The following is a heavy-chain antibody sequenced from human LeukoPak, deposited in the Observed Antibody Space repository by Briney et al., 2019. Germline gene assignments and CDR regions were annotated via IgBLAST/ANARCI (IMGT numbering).Heavy chain of an antibody. V-gene: IGHV4-38-2*02. D-gene: IGHD2-15*01. CDR2: INHSGST. J-gene: IGHJ4*02. CDR1: GYSISSGYY. Sequence: SETLSLTCTVSGYSISSGYYWGWIRQPPGKGLEWIGEINHSGSTNYNPSLKSRVTISVDTSKNQFSLKLSSVTAADTAVYYCARVPASFCSGGSCAPPYIDYWGQGTLVTVSS. CDR3: ARVPASFCSGGSCAPPYIDY.